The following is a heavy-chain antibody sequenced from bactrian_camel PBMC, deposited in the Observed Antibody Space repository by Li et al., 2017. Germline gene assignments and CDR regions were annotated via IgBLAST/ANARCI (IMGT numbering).Heavy chain of an antibody. CDR1: GFTYSTYA. V-gene: IGHV3S40*01. Sequence: DVQLVESGGGLVQPGESLRLSCAASGFTYSTYAMTWVRQAPGKGLEWVSSINNDGARTYYADSVKGRFTISQENARSSVLLQMNSLRPEDTAMYYCAAGAGGGGMCYKKSFHYNYWGQGTQVTVS. CDR2: INNDGART. D-gene: IGHD2*01. J-gene: IGHJ4*01. CDR3: AAGAGGGGMCYKKSFHYNY.